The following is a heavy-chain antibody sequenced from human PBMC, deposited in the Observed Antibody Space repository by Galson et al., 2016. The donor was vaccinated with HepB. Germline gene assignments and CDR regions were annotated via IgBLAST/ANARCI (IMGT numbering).Heavy chain of an antibody. CDR1: GGTFSNYA. CDR2: ITPIFDTR. CDR3: ARGVSCSGGGCYSGYFDL. Sequence: SVKVSCKASGGTFSNYAISWVRQAAGQGLEWMGGITPIFDTRKYAQKFQGRLTITADESTSTAYMELRSLRSEDTAVYYCARGVSCSGGGCYSGYFDLWGRGALVSVSS. J-gene: IGHJ2*01. V-gene: IGHV1-69*13. D-gene: IGHD2-15*01.